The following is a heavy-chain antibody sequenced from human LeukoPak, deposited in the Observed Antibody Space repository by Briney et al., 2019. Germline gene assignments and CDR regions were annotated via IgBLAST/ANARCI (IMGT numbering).Heavy chain of an antibody. CDR1: GGSISSGSYY. Sequence: PSQTLSLTCTVSGGSISSGSYYWSWIRQPAGKGLEFIGRFFTSGTSGTTNYNPSLKSRVTMSLDTSKNQFSLKLISVTAADTAVYYCARDLGGYSDGSYYYYMDVWGKGTTVTVSS. D-gene: IGHD5-18*01. J-gene: IGHJ6*03. CDR2: FFTSGTSGTT. V-gene: IGHV4-61*02. CDR3: ARDLGGYSDGSYYYYMDV.